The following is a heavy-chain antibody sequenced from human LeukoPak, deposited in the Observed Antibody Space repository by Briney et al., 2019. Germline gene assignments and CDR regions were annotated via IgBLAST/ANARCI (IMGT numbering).Heavy chain of an antibody. V-gene: IGHV4-61*02. CDR1: GGSISSGSYY. CDR2: IYTSGST. CDR3: AGGYDFWSGYYFVY. D-gene: IGHD3-3*01. Sequence: SETLSLTCTVSGGSISSGSYYWSWIRQPAGKGLEWIGRIYTSGSTNYNPSLKSRVTISVDTSKNQFSLKLSSVTAADTAVYYCAGGYDFWSGYYFVYWGQGTLVTVSS. J-gene: IGHJ4*02.